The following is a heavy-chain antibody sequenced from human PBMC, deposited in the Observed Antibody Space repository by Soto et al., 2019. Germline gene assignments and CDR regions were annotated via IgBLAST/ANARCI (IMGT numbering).Heavy chain of an antibody. CDR3: TTDTVMVPAAIG. D-gene: IGHD2-2*01. J-gene: IGHJ4*02. Sequence: GGSLRLSCAASGFTFSNAWMSWVRQAPGKGLEWVGRIKTETDGGTTDYAAPVKGRFTISRDDSKNTLYLQMNSLKTEDTAVYYCTTDTVMVPAAIGWGQGTQVTVSS. CDR2: IKTETDGGTT. V-gene: IGHV3-15*01. CDR1: GFTFSNAW.